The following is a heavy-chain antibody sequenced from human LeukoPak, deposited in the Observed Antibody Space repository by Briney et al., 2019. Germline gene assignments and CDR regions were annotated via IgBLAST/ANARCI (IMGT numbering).Heavy chain of an antibody. J-gene: IGHJ6*02. Sequence: GESLQISCKGSGSSFTSYWIGWVRQLPGKGLEWMGIIYPGDSDTRYSPSFQGQVTISADKSISTAYLQWSSLKASDTAMYYCARQLEGYYGSGSYYPHYYYYGMDVWGQGTTVTVSS. CDR3: ARQLEGYYGSGSYYPHYYYYGMDV. CDR1: GSSFTSYW. CDR2: IYPGDSDT. D-gene: IGHD3-10*01. V-gene: IGHV5-51*01.